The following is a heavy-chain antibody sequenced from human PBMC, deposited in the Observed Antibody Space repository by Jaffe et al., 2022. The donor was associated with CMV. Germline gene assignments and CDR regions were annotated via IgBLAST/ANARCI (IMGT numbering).Heavy chain of an antibody. V-gene: IGHV1-69*09. J-gene: IGHJ4*02. CDR1: GGTFEFYA. CDR2: MIPLLPIT. CDR3: AREERDILRDYKYANQL. Sequence: QVPLVQSGAEVKRPGSSVKVSCTASGGTFEFYAVSWARQAPGRGLEWMGRMIPLLPITNYAQRFQGRVTFTADRSARVAYMELSRLRSEDTAVYYCAREERDILRDYKYANQLWGQGTLVTVSS. D-gene: IGHD4-17*01.